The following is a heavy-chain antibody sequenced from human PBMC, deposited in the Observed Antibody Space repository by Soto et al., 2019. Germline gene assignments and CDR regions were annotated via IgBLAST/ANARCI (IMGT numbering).Heavy chain of an antibody. D-gene: IGHD3-10*01. Sequence: SETLSLTCAGYGGSFSGYYWSWIRQPPGKGLEWIGEINHSGSTNYNPSLKSRVTISVDTSKNQFSLKLSSVTAADTAVYYCARAGSGSGSYYPLNYYYYYGMDVWGQGTTVTVSS. CDR3: ARAGSGSGSYYPLNYYYYYGMDV. J-gene: IGHJ6*02. CDR1: GGSFSGYY. V-gene: IGHV4-34*01. CDR2: INHSGST.